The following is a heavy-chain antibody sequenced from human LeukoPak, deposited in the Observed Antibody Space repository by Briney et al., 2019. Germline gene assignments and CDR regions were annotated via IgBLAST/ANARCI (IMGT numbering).Heavy chain of an antibody. CDR2: IYWNDDK. J-gene: IGHJ4*02. V-gene: IGHV2-5*01. D-gene: IGHD3-10*01. Sequence: SGPTLVKPTQTLTLTCTFSGFSLSTSGVGVGWIRQPPGKALEWLALIYWNDDKRYSPSLKSRLTITKDTSKNQVVLTMTNMDPVDTATYYCAHRIRLPQGLRGVGFDYWGQGTLVTVSS. CDR3: AHRIRLPQGLRGVGFDY. CDR1: GFSLSTSGVG.